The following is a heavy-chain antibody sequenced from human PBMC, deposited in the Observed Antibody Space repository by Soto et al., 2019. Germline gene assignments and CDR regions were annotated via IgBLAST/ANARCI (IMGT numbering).Heavy chain of an antibody. D-gene: IGHD2-2*01. V-gene: IGHV4-61*01. J-gene: IGHJ5*02. CDR3: ARAVDCISTSCPGNNWFDP. CDR1: GGSVSSGSYY. CDR2: IYYSGST. Sequence: ETLSLACTVSGGSVSSGSYYWSWIRQPPGKGLEWIGYIYYSGSTNYNPSLKSRVTISVDTSKNQFSLKLSSVTAADTAVYYCARAVDCISTSCPGNNWFDPWGQGTLVTVSS.